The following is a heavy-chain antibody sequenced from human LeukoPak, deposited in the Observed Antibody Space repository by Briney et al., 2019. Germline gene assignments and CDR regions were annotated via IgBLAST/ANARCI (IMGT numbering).Heavy chain of an antibody. D-gene: IGHD2-2*01. V-gene: IGHV3-21*01. Sequence: GGSLRLSCAASGFTFSSYSMTWVRQAPGKGLEWVSSISSSSSYIYYADSVKGRFTISRDNAKNSLYLQMNSLRAEDTAVYYCASLGANIVVVPAARSDYWGQGTLVTVSS. CDR1: GFTFSSYS. CDR2: ISSSSSYI. CDR3: ASLGANIVVVPAARSDY. J-gene: IGHJ4*02.